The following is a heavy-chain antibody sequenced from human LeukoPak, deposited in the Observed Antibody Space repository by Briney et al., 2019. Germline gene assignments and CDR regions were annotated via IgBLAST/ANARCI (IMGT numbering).Heavy chain of an antibody. CDR2: ISSSGSTI. CDR3: ARKLLGYCSSTSCPDGAFDI. CDR1: GFTFSDYY. Sequence: GGSLRLSCAASGFTFSDYYMSWIRQAPGKGLEWVSYISSSGSTIYYADSVKGRFTISRDNAKNSLYLQMNSLRAEDTAVYYCARKLLGYCSSTSCPDGAFDIWGQGTMVTVSS. D-gene: IGHD2-2*01. J-gene: IGHJ3*02. V-gene: IGHV3-11*04.